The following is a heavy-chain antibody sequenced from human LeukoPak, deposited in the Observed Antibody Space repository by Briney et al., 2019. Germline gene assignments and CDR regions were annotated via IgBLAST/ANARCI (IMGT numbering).Heavy chain of an antibody. J-gene: IGHJ5*02. CDR2: IYYSGST. V-gene: IGHV4-39*07. CDR3: ARDFIVPATAIHWFDP. Sequence: PGGSLRLSCAASGFTFSSYSMNWVRQAPGKGLEWIGSIYYSGSTYYNPSLKSRVTISVDTSKNQFSLKLSSVTAADTAVYYCARDFIVPATAIHWFDPWGQGTLVTVSS. D-gene: IGHD2-2*02. CDR1: GFTFSSYS.